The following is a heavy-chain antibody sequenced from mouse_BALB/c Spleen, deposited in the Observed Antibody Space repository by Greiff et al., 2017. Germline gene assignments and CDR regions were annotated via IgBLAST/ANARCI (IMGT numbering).Heavy chain of an antibody. CDR1: GYTFTSYY. CDR3: TRSSLDGYFWFAY. D-gene: IGHD2-3*01. CDR2: INPSNGGT. Sequence: VQRVESGAELVKPGASVKLSCKASGYTFTSYYMYWVKQRPGQGLEWIGGINPSNGGTNFNEKFKSKATLTVDKSSSTAYMQLSSLTSEDSAVYYCTRSSLDGYFWFAYWGQGTLVTVSA. V-gene: IGHV1S81*02. J-gene: IGHJ3*01.